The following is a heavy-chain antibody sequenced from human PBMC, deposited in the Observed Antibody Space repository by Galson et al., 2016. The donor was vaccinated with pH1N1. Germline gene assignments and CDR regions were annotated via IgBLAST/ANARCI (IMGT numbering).Heavy chain of an antibody. V-gene: IGHV3-30*03. CDR1: GFTFNSFG. CDR2: ISSDGNND. Sequence: SLRLSCAASGFTFNSFGMHWVRQLPGKGLEWVALISSDGNNDYYADSVKGRFTISRDNAENSLYLQMLSLHQGPIGLPPGTLLQEHLWG. J-gene: IGHJ6*01. CDR3: TLLQEHL.